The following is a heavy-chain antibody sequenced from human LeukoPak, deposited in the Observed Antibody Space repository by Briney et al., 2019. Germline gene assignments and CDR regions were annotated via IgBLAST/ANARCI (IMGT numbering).Heavy chain of an antibody. J-gene: IGHJ3*02. CDR3: ARAPRAKFGEFFAFDM. CDR2: TSYDGNTK. V-gene: IGHV3-30*04. Sequence: GRSLRLSCAASGFTFSSYAMHWVRQAPGKGLEWVAATSYDGNTKYYADSVKGRFTISRDNSKNTLYLQMTSLRPEDTAMFYCARAPRAKFGEFFAFDMWGQGTMVTVSP. D-gene: IGHD3-10*01. CDR1: GFTFSSYA.